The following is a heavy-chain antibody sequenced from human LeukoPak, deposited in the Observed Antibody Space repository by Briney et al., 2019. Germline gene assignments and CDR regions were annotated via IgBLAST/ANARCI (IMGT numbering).Heavy chain of an antibody. CDR2: IYTSGST. Sequence: SQTLSLTCTVSGGSISSGSYYWSWIRQPAGKGLEWIGRIYTSGSTNYNPSLKSRTTISVDTSKNQFSLKLSSVTAADTAVYYCASSLVPAARYNWFDPWGQGAMVTVSS. D-gene: IGHD2-2*01. CDR3: ASSLVPAARYNWFDP. J-gene: IGHJ5*02. V-gene: IGHV4-61*02. CDR1: GGSISSGSYY.